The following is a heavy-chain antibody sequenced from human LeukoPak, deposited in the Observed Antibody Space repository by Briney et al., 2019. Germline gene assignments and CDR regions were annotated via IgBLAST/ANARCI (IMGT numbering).Heavy chain of an antibody. Sequence: ASVKLSCKASGSTFTSYGISWVRQAPGQRLGWMGWISAYNGNTNYAQKLQGRVTMTRDTSTSTAYMELRSLRSDDTAVYYCAKIAHDYADSEFDYWGQGTLVTVSS. CDR2: ISAYNGNT. V-gene: IGHV1-18*01. J-gene: IGHJ4*02. CDR3: AKIAHDYADSEFDY. D-gene: IGHD4-17*01. CDR1: GSTFTSYG.